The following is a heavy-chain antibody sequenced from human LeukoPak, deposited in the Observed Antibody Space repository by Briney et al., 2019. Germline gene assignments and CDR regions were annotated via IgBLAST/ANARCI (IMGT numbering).Heavy chain of an antibody. V-gene: IGHV3-30-3*01. CDR2: ASYDGNNK. CDR3: ARDGRSEYSSFLNWFDP. CDR1: GFTFSDYA. D-gene: IGHD6-6*01. Sequence: PGGSLRLSCVASGFTFSDYAMHWVRQAPGKGLEWVAVASYDGNNKYYADSVKGRFTISRDNAKNSLYLQMNSLRAEDTAVYYCARDGRSEYSSFLNWFDPWGQGTLVTVSS. J-gene: IGHJ5*02.